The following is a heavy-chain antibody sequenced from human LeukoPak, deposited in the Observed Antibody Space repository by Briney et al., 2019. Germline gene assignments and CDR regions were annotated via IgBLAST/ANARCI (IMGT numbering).Heavy chain of an antibody. V-gene: IGHV4-4*09. D-gene: IGHD3/OR15-3a*01. CDR2: ISTSAAT. J-gene: IGHJ4*02. CDR3: ARSYYDLSGFYADY. Sequence: SETLTLTCSAFGNSISNYYWSWIRQPPGEGLEWVGYISTSAATSYNPSLKSRVTISVDTSKNQSSLRLNSVTAADTAMYYCARSYYDLSGFYADYWGQGTLVTVSS. CDR1: GNSISNYY.